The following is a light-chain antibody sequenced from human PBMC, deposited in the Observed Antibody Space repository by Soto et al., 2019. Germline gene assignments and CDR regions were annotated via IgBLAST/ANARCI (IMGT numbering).Light chain of an antibody. J-gene: IGKJ1*01. CDR2: AAS. V-gene: IGKV1-17*01. Sequence: DIQMTRSPSTLSASVGDRVTITCRASQGIRNDLGWYQQKPGKAPKLMIYAASSLQSGVPSRFSGSGSGTDLTLTISRLQPEDFATYYCQXANSFPWTFGQGTKVDIK. CDR1: QGIRND. CDR3: QXANSFPWT.